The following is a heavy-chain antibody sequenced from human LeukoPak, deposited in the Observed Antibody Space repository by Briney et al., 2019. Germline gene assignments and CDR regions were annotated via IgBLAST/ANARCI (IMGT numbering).Heavy chain of an antibody. J-gene: IGHJ2*01. D-gene: IGHD6-13*01. CDR2: IYTSGST. V-gene: IGHV4-4*07. Sequence: SSETLSLTCTVSGGSTSNYDWSWIRQPAGKGLEWIGRIYTSGSTNYNPSLKSRVTISEDTSKKQFSLKLSSVTAADTAVYYCARLSSSWYQDWYFDLWGRGTLVTVSS. CDR1: GGSTSNYD. CDR3: ARLSSSWYQDWYFDL.